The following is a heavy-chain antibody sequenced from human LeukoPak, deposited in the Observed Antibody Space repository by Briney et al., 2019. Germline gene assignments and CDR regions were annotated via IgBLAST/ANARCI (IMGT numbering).Heavy chain of an antibody. CDR3: AKEYQAAIDY. CDR2: ISYDGSNK. CDR1: GFTFSSYA. D-gene: IGHD2-2*01. V-gene: IGHV3-30*18. J-gene: IGHJ4*02. Sequence: GGSLRLSCAASGFTFSSYAMSWVRRAPGKGLEWVAVISYDGSNKYYADSVKGRFTVSRDNSKSTLFLQMNTLRTEDTAVYYCAKEYQAAIDYWGQGTLVTVSS.